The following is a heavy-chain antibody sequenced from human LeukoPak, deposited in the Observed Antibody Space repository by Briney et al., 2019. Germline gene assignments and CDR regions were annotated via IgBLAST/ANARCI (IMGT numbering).Heavy chain of an antibody. Sequence: ASVKVSCKASGGTFSSYAISWVRQAPGQGLEWMGRIIPIFGTANYAQKFQGRVTITTDESTSTAYMELSSLRSEDTAVYYCARVGDYWYFDLWGRGTLVTVSS. CDR1: GGTFSSYA. CDR3: ARVGDYWYFDL. J-gene: IGHJ2*01. CDR2: IIPIFGTA. D-gene: IGHD3-10*01. V-gene: IGHV1-69*05.